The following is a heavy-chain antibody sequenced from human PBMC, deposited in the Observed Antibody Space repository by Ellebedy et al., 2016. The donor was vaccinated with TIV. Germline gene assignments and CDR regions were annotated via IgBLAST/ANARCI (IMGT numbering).Heavy chain of an antibody. V-gene: IGHV3-48*04. D-gene: IGHD1-26*01. CDR3: AKERVVESYYVRGGDY. J-gene: IGHJ4*02. CDR2: ISSSSSTI. CDR1: GFTFSSYS. Sequence: GESLKISCAASGFTFSSYSMNWVRQAPGKGLEWVSYISSSSSTIYYADSVKGRFTISRDNAKNSLYLQMNSLRAEDTAVYYCAKERVVESYYVRGGDYWGQGTLVTVSS.